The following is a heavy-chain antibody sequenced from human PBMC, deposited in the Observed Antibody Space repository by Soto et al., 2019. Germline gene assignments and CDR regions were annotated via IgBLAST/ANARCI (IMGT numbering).Heavy chain of an antibody. CDR2: FYSSGSP. CDR3: ALEFYYDSSGIGFDS. Sequence: SETLSLTYTVSGGSLSGYYWRWIRQPPGKGLEWIGDFYSSGSPHHNPSLKNRVSISEDRSKNEFSLKLSSVTAADTAIYYCALEFYYDSSGIGFDSWGQGTLVTSPQ. CDR1: GGSLSGYY. V-gene: IGHV4-59*01. J-gene: IGHJ4*02. D-gene: IGHD3-22*01.